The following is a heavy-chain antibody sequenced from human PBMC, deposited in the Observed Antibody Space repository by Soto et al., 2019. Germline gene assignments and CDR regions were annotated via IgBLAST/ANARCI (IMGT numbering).Heavy chain of an antibody. V-gene: IGHV4-59*01. CDR3: ARGGVVVVPAAPRMVDYYYGMDV. J-gene: IGHJ6*04. CDR2: IYYSGST. CDR1: GGSISSYY. D-gene: IGHD2-2*01. Sequence: SETLSLTCTVSGGSISSYYWSWIRQPPGKGLEWIGYIYYSGSTNYNPSLKSRVTISVDTSKNQFSLKLSSVTAADTAVYYCARGGVVVVPAAPRMVDYYYGMDVWGKGTTVTGSS.